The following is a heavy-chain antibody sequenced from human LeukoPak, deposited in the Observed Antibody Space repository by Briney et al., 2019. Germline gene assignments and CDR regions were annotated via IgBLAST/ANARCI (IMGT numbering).Heavy chain of an antibody. CDR2: INSDGINT. CDR3: ARPLMYYYGSETYFWFDP. CDR1: GFTFSNYW. J-gene: IGHJ5*02. D-gene: IGHD3-10*01. Sequence: GGSLRLSCAASGFTFSNYWMHWVRQAPGKGLVWVSRINSDGINTSYADSVKGRFTISRDNAKNTLNLQINSLRAEDTAVYYCARPLMYYYGSETYFWFDPWGQGTLVTVSS. V-gene: IGHV3-74*01.